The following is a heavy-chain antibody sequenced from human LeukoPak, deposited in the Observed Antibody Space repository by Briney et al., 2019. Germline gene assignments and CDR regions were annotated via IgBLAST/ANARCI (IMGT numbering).Heavy chain of an antibody. J-gene: IGHJ5*02. CDR2: ISAYNGNT. D-gene: IGHD6-19*01. Sequence: ASVKVSCKASGYTFTSYGISWVRQAPGQGLEWMGWISAYNGNTNYTQKLQDRVTMTTDTSTSTAYMELRSLRSDDTAVYYCARTKTTSIAVAVYNWFDPWGQGTLVTVSS. V-gene: IGHV1-18*01. CDR1: GYTFTSYG. CDR3: ARTKTTSIAVAVYNWFDP.